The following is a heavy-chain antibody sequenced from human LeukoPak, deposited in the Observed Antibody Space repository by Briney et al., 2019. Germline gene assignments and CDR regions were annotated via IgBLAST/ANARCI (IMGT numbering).Heavy chain of an antibody. CDR3: ARDYTGDYDSSGYLYYVDY. D-gene: IGHD3-22*01. CDR2: IYYSGST. V-gene: IGHV4-61*01. CDR1: GDSVSSAYYY. J-gene: IGHJ4*02. Sequence: SETLSLTCTVSGDSVSSAYYYWSWIRQPPGKGLEWIGYIYYSGSTNYNPSLKSRVTMSMDTSKSQFSLKLSSVTAADTAVYYCARDYTGDYDSSGYLYYVDYWGLGALVTVSS.